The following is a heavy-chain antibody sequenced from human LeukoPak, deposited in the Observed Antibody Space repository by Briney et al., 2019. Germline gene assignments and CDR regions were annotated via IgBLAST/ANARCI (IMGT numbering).Heavy chain of an antibody. D-gene: IGHD1-26*01. CDR3: ARAWGIVGTPYFEYYFGY. V-gene: IGHV1-8*03. Sequence: ASVKVSCKASGYTFTSYDINWVRQATGQGLEWMGWMNPNSGNTGYAQKFQGRVTITRNTSISTAYMELSSLRSEDTAVYYCARAWGIVGTPYFEYYFGYWGQGTLVTVSS. CDR2: MNPNSGNT. CDR1: GYTFTSYD. J-gene: IGHJ4*02.